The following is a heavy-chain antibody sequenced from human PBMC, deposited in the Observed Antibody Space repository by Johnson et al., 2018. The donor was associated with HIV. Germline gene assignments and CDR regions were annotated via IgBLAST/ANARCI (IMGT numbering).Heavy chain of an antibody. D-gene: IGHD3-10*01. CDR1: GFTFSSYA. V-gene: IGHV3-30-3*01. CDR3: AKEGVVGSYLGAFDI. Sequence: QVQLVESGGGVVQPGRSLRLSCAASGFTFSSYAMHWVRQAPGKGLEWVAVISSDGSNKYYADSVKGRFTISRDNSKNTLYLQMNSLRAEDTAVYYCAKEGVVGSYLGAFDIWGQGTMVTVSS. J-gene: IGHJ3*02. CDR2: ISSDGSNK.